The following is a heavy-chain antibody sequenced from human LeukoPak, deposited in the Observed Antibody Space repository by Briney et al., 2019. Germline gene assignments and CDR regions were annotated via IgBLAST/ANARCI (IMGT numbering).Heavy chain of an antibody. CDR3: AKDGDIAARLIDY. Sequence: PGGSLRLSCAASGFTFSSYAMSWVRQAPGKGLEWVSSISNSGGRTFYTDSVKGRFTISRDNSKITLYLQMNSLRAEDTAVYYCAKDGDIAARLIDYWGQGTLVTVSS. D-gene: IGHD6-6*01. CDR1: GFTFSSYA. J-gene: IGHJ4*02. CDR2: ISNSGGRT. V-gene: IGHV3-23*01.